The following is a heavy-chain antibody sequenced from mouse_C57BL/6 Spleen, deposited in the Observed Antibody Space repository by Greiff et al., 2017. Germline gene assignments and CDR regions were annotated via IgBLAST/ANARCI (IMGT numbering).Heavy chain of an antibody. CDR3: ARDEPFAY. V-gene: IGHV3-6*01. CDR2: ISYDGSN. Sequence: ESGPGLVKPSQSLSLTCSVTGYSITSGYYWNWIRQFPGNKLEWMGYISYDGSNNYNPSLKNRISITRDTSKNQFFLKLNSVTTEDTATYYCARDEPFAYWGQGTLVTVSA. J-gene: IGHJ3*01. CDR1: GYSITSGYY.